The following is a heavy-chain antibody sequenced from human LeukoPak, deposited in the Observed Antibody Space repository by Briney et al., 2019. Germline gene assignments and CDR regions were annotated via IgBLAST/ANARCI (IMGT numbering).Heavy chain of an antibody. Sequence: AGGSLRLSCAASGFTYSSYEMNWVRQAPGKGLEWVSYISSSGSTIYYADSVKGRFTISRDNAKNSLYLQMNSLRAEDTAVYYCARDYGDYLYWGQGTLVTVSS. D-gene: IGHD4-17*01. CDR2: ISSSGSTI. J-gene: IGHJ4*02. CDR3: ARDYGDYLY. V-gene: IGHV3-48*03. CDR1: GFTYSSYE.